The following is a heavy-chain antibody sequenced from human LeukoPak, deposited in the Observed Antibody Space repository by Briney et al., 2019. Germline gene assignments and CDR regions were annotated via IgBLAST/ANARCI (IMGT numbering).Heavy chain of an antibody. D-gene: IGHD2/OR15-2a*01. Sequence: GGSLRLSCAASGFTFSSYWMSWVRQAPGKGLEWVAIIKQDGSEKYYVDSVKGRFTISRDNAKNSLYLQMNSLRAEGTAVYYCARSPFLGSYYMDVWGKGTTVTVSS. CDR2: IKQDGSEK. CDR3: ARSPFLGSYYMDV. J-gene: IGHJ6*03. CDR1: GFTFSSYW. V-gene: IGHV3-7*01.